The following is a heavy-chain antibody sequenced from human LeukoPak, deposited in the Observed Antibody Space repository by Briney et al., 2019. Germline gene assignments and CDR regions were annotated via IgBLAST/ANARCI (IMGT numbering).Heavy chain of an antibody. CDR3: ARAYGSGKGNTFDL. J-gene: IGHJ3*01. CDR1: EFIFSSYG. V-gene: IGHV3-33*01. CDR2: IWDDGSEK. D-gene: IGHD3-10*01. Sequence: PGRSLRLSCEASEFIFSSYGMHWVRQAPGKGLEWVAAIWDDGSEKYYGDSVGGRFTISRDNFKNTLYLQMNSLRAEDTAVYYCARAYGSGKGNTFDLWGQGTMVPVSS.